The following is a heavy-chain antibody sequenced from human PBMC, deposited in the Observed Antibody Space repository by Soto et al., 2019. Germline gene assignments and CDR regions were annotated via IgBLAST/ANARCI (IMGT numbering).Heavy chain of an antibody. D-gene: IGHD6-13*01. CDR2: INAGNGNT. V-gene: IGHV1-3*01. Sequence: ASVKVSCKASGYTFTSYAMHWVRQAPGQRLEWMGWINAGNGNTKYSQKFQGRVTITRDTSASTAYMELSSLRSEDTAVYYCARDTLAAAGTVYYGMDVWGQGTTVTVSS. J-gene: IGHJ6*02. CDR3: ARDTLAAAGTVYYGMDV. CDR1: GYTFTSYA.